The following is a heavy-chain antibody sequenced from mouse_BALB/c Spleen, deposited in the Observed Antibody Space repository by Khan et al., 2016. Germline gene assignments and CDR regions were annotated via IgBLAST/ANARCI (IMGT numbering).Heavy chain of an antibody. J-gene: IGHJ4*01. CDR1: GDSITSGY. CDR2: ISYSGST. CDR3: ARSPYGNYAMDY. V-gene: IGHV3-8*02. D-gene: IGHD2-10*02. Sequence: EVKLEESGPSLVKPSQTLSLTCSVTGDSITSGYWNWIRKFPGNKLEYMGYISYSGSTYYNQSLKSRISITRDTSKNQYYLQLNSVTTEDTATYYCARSPYGNYAMDYWGQGTSVTVSS.